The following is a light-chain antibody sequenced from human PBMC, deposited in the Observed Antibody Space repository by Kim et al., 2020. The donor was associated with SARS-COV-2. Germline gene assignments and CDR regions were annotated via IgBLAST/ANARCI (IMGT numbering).Light chain of an antibody. CDR3: QHYGYAIFT. CDR2: GAS. V-gene: IGKV3-20*01. Sequence: EIVLTQSPVTLSLSPGERVTLSCRASQSIISASLAWYQQKPAQAPRLLMYGASMRASGIPDRFSGSGSGTDFTLTISRLEPEDSAVYFCQHYGYAIFTFGPGTRVYIK. CDR1: QSIISAS. J-gene: IGKJ3*01.